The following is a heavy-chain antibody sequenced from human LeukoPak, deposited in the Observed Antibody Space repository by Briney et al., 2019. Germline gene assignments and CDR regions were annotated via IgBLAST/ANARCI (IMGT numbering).Heavy chain of an antibody. J-gene: IGHJ4*02. CDR2: ISGSGGST. V-gene: IGHV3-23*01. Sequence: GGSLRLSCAASGFTFSSYAMSWVRQAPGKGLEWVSAISGSGGSTYYADSAKGRFTISRDNSKNTLYLQMNSLRAEDTAVYYCAKVYCSGGSCYPVGRYFDYWGQGTLVTVSS. D-gene: IGHD2-15*01. CDR1: GFTFSSYA. CDR3: AKVYCSGGSCYPVGRYFDY.